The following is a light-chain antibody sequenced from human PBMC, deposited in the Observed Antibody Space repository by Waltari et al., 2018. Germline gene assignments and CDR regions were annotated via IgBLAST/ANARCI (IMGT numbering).Light chain of an antibody. J-gene: IGKJ4*01. Sequence: EVVLTQSPATLSLSPGERAPLSSRASQSVSYYLAWYQQKPGQAPRLLIYDASNRATGIPARFSGSGSGTDFTLTISSLEPEDFAVYYCQQRTNWPLTFGGGTKVEI. CDR2: DAS. CDR3: QQRTNWPLT. V-gene: IGKV3-11*01. CDR1: QSVSYY.